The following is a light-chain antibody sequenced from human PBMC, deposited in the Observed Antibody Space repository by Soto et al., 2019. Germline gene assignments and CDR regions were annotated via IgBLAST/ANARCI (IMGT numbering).Light chain of an antibody. V-gene: IGLV2-8*01. Sequence: QSALTQPPSASGSLGQSVTISCTGTSSDVGGYNYVSWYQQHPGKAPKLMISAVSQRPSGVPDRFSGSKSGNTASLTISGLQADDEADYFCCSYTASDIWVFGGGTQLTVL. CDR3: CSYTASDIWV. CDR2: AVS. J-gene: IGLJ3*02. CDR1: SSDVGGYNY.